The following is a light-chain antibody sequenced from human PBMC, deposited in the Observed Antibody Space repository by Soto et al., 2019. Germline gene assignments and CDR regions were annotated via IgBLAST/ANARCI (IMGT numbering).Light chain of an antibody. Sequence: QTVVTQEPSFSVSPGGTVTLTCGLSSGSVSTSYYPSWYQQTPGQAPRTLIYNTNTRSSEVPDRFSGSILGNRAALTITGAQAQYECDYYCVLYMGSGIWLFGGGTKLTVL. CDR2: NTN. CDR3: VLYMGSGIWL. J-gene: IGLJ2*01. CDR1: SGSVSTSYY. V-gene: IGLV8-61*01.